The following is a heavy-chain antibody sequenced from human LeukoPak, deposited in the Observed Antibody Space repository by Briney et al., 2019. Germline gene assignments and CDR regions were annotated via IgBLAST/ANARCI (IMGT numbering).Heavy chain of an antibody. Sequence: SQTLSLTCTVSGGSISSGGYYWSWIRQHPGKGLEWIGYIYYSGSTYHNPSLKSRVTISVDTSKNQFSLKLSSVTAADTAVYYCARAKVVVPAAIGRYNWFDPWGQGTLVAVSS. CDR2: IYYSGST. CDR3: ARAKVVVPAAIGRYNWFDP. V-gene: IGHV4-31*03. J-gene: IGHJ5*02. CDR1: GGSISSGGYY. D-gene: IGHD2-2*02.